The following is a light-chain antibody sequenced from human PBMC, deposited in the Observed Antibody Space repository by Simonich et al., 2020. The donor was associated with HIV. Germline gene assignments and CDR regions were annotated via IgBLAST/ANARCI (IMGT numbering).Light chain of an antibody. V-gene: IGKV4-1*01. J-gene: IGKJ2*01. CDR2: WAS. CDR3: QQYYSTPT. Sequence: DIVMTQSPDSLAVSRGEGATINCKSSQSVLYSSNNKNYFFWYQQKPGQPPKLLIYWASTRESGVPDRFSGSGSGTDFTLTISSLQAEDVAVYYCQQYYSTPTFGQGTKLEIK. CDR1: QSVLYSSNNKNY.